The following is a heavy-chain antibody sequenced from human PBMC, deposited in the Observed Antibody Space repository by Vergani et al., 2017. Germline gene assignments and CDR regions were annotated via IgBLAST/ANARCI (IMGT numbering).Heavy chain of an antibody. V-gene: IGHV3-23*01. J-gene: IGHJ4*02. Sequence: EVQLLESGGGLVQPGGSLRLSCAASGFTFSSYAMSWVRQAPGKGLEWVSAISGSGGSTYYADSVKGRFTISRDNAKNSLYLQMNSLRAEDTALYYCASLAVAGTQEFDYWGQGTLVTVSS. CDR2: ISGSGGST. D-gene: IGHD6-19*01. CDR1: GFTFSSYA. CDR3: ASLAVAGTQEFDY.